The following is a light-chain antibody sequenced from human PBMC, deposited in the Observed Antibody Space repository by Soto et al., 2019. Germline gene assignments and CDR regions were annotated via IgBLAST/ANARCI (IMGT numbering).Light chain of an antibody. V-gene: IGKV3-20*01. Sequence: EIVLTQSPGILSLSTGERATLSCRASQSVSSSYLAWYQQKPGEAPSLLIYGASSRSTGMPDWFSGSGSGTNFIITISSLEPEDYAVYYCYQYGSSPQGTFGQGTKVEIK. J-gene: IGKJ1*01. CDR3: YQYGSSPQGT. CDR1: QSVSSSY. CDR2: GAS.